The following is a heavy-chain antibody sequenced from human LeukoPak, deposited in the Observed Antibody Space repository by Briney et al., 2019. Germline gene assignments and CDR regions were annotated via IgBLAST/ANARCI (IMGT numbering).Heavy chain of an antibody. V-gene: IGHV4-39*07. CDR1: GGSILSTIYY. Sequence: SETLSLTCTVSGGSILSTIYYWAWIRQPPGKGLEWIGEIYHSGSTNYNPSLKSRVTISVDTSKNQFSLKLSSVTAADTAVYYCARDMGYYGSGSYVYWGQGTLVTVSS. D-gene: IGHD3-10*01. J-gene: IGHJ4*02. CDR2: IYHSGST. CDR3: ARDMGYYGSGSYVY.